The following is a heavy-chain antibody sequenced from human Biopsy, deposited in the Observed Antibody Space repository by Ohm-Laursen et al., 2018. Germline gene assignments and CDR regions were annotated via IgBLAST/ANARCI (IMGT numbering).Heavy chain of an antibody. Sequence: ASVKVSCKVSGYTLTELSIHWVRQTGGKGLEWMGGFDREERTTVYAEKFQGRVTMTEDTSTDTVYMEVTSLRSDDTAVYYCATGPYYDTRFYYNVRPFDFWGQGTLVTVSS. CDR3: ATGPYYDTRFYYNVRPFDF. CDR2: FDREERTT. D-gene: IGHD3-10*01. J-gene: IGHJ4*02. CDR1: GYTLTELS. V-gene: IGHV1-24*01.